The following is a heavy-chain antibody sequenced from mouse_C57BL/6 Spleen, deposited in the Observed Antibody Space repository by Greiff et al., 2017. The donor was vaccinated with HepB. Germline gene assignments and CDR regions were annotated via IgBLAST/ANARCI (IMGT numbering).Heavy chain of an antibody. CDR2: ISYRSST. D-gene: IGHD1-2*01. Sequence: EVQLQQSGPGLVKPSQSLSLTCTVTGYSITSGYGWNWIRQFPGNKLEWMGYISYRSSTNYNPSLKSRISITRDTSKNQFFLQLNSVTTEDTATYYCARTARIKYWGQGTTRTVSS. J-gene: IGHJ2*01. CDR1: GYSITSGYG. CDR3: ARTARIKY. V-gene: IGHV3-2*02.